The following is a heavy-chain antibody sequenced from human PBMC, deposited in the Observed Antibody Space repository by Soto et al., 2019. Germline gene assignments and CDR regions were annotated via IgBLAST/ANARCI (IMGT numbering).Heavy chain of an antibody. CDR1: GLTFSRYA. J-gene: IGHJ5*02. Sequence: EVQVLESGGGLIQPGGSLRLSCAFSGLTFSRYAASWVRQAPGKGLEWVSGIAASGHNTYYADSVEGRFTISRDNSNNHLFLQMNNLRAEDTAVYYCAKAVGEYLYFFNTWGQGILVTVSS. CDR3: AKAVGEYLYFFNT. D-gene: IGHD3-10*01. CDR2: IAASGHNT. V-gene: IGHV3-23*01.